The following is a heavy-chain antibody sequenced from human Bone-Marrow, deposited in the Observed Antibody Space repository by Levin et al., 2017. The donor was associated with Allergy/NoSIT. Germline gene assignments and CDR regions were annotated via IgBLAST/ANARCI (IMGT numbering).Heavy chain of an antibody. CDR1: GGSVSISNYY. Sequence: SETLSLTCAVSGGSVSISNYYWGWIRQSPGKGPVWIGNIYYTGMTYYNPSLESRVTMSVDTSKNQFSLRLTSLTAADTAVYYCARVMTGVSWYRAFCDSWGQGNLVTVSA. CDR3: ARVMTGVSWYRAFCDS. J-gene: IGHJ4*02. V-gene: IGHV4-39*07. CDR2: IYYTGMT. D-gene: IGHD6-13*01.